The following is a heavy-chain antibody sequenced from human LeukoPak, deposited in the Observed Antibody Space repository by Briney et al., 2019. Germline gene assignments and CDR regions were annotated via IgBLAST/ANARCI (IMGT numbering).Heavy chain of an antibody. CDR3: ARNLGYCSGGTCYSGGDYYFQF. Sequence: GGSLRLSCAASGFTFNYYTMIWVRQAPGKGLEWVSSISGSSTYIYYADSVKGRFTISRDNAQNSLFLQLSSLRAEDTAVYYCARNLGYCSGGTCYSGGDYYFQFWGQGTLATVSS. CDR2: ISGSSTYI. V-gene: IGHV3-21*01. J-gene: IGHJ4*02. CDR1: GFTFNYYT. D-gene: IGHD2-15*01.